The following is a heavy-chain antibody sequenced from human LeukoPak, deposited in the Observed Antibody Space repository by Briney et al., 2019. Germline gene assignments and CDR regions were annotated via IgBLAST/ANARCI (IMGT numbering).Heavy chain of an antibody. CDR3: ARKYCSSTSCHYYMDV. J-gene: IGHJ6*03. V-gene: IGHV3-21*01. CDR2: ISSSSSYI. CDR1: GGPFSSYS. Sequence: GGALRLSCGASGGPFSSYSTKWGRRAPGGGGEGGSSISSSSSYIYYADSVKGRFTISRDNAKNSLYLQMNSLRAEDTAVYYCARKYCSSTSCHYYMDVWGKGTTVTVSS. D-gene: IGHD2-2*01.